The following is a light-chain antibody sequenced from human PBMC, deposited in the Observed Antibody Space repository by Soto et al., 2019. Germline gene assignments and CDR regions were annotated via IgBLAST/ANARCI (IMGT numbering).Light chain of an antibody. CDR2: DVS. J-gene: IGLJ1*01. Sequence: QSVLTQPASVSGSPGQSITISCTGTSIDVGGYNYVSWYQQHPGKAPKLMIYDVSNRPSGVSNRFSGSKSGNTASLTISGLQAEDEADYYCSSDTSSSTVFGTGTKVTVL. CDR3: SSDTSSSTV. V-gene: IGLV2-14*01. CDR1: SIDVGGYNY.